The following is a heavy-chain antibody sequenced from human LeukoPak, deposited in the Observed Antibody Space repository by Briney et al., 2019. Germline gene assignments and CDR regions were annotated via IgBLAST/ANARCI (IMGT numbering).Heavy chain of an antibody. J-gene: IGHJ5*02. D-gene: IGHD3-10*01. Sequence: ASVTVSCTASGYTFTGYYMHWVRQAPGQGLEWMGWINPNSGGTNYAQKFQGRVTMTRDTSISTAYMELSRLRSDDTAVYYCARASYYGSGSSWFDPWGQGTLVTVSS. CDR2: INPNSGGT. CDR3: ARASYYGSGSSWFDP. V-gene: IGHV1-2*02. CDR1: GYTFTGYY.